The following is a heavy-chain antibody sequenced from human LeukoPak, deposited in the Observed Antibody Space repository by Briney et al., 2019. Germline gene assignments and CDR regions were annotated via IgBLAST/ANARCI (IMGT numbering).Heavy chain of an antibody. J-gene: IGHJ3*02. Sequence: ASVKISCKASGYTFTGYYMRWVRQAPGQGLEWMGWINPNSGGTNYAQKFQGRVTMTRDTSISTAYMELSRLRSDGTAVYYCARDGGYCSGGSCHDAFDIWGQGTMVTVSS. D-gene: IGHD2-15*01. CDR1: GYTFTGYY. V-gene: IGHV1-2*02. CDR2: INPNSGGT. CDR3: ARDGGYCSGGSCHDAFDI.